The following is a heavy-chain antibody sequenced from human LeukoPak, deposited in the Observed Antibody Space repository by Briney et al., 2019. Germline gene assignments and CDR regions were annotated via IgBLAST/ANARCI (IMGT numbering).Heavy chain of an antibody. CDR1: GGSISSYY. V-gene: IGHV4-59*08. CDR3: ARVPIAVAGFDY. Sequence: SETLSLTCTVSGGSISSYYWSWIRQPPGKGLEWIGYIYYSGSTNYNPSLKSQITISVDTSKNQFSLKLSSVTAADTAVYYCARVPIAVAGFDYWGQGTLVTVSS. J-gene: IGHJ4*02. D-gene: IGHD6-19*01. CDR2: IYYSGST.